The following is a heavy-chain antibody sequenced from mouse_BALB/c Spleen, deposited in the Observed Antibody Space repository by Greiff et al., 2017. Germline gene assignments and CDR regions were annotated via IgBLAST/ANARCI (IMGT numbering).Heavy chain of an antibody. CDR3: ARAPRQLVPWFAY. J-gene: IGHJ3*01. V-gene: IGHV1S81*02. CDR1: GYTFTSYW. CDR2: INPSNGRT. D-gene: IGHD3-2*01. Sequence: VQLQQSGAELVKPGASVKLSCKASGYTFTSYWMHWVKQRPGQGLEWIGEINPSNGRTNYNEKFKSKATLTVDKSSSTAYMQLSSLTSEDSAVYYCARAPRQLVPWFAYWGQGTLVTVSA.